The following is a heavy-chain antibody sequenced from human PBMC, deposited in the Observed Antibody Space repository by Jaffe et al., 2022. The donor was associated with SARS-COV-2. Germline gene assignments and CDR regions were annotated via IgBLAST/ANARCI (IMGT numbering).Heavy chain of an antibody. CDR3: ARETRLRGILTGYYPY. V-gene: IGHV1-46*01. J-gene: IGHJ4*02. D-gene: IGHD3-9*01. CDR2: INPSGGST. Sequence: QVQLVQSGAEVKKPGASVKVSCKASGYTFTSYYMHWVRQAPGQGLEWMGIINPSGGSTSYAQKFQGRVTMTRDTSTSTVYMELSSLRSEDTAVYYCARETRLRGILTGYYPYWGQGTLVTVSS. CDR1: GYTFTSYY.